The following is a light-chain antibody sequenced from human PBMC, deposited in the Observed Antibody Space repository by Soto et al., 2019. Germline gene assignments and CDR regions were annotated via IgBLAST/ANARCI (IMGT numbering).Light chain of an antibody. J-gene: IGKJ1*01. Sequence: EIVMTQSPATLSVSPGERATLSCRASQSVSSNLAWYQQKPGQAPRLLISDASTRATGIPARFSGSGSGKEFTLTISSLQSEDFAVYYCQQYNNWWTFGQGTKVEIK. V-gene: IGKV3-15*01. CDR3: QQYNNWWT. CDR1: QSVSSN. CDR2: DAS.